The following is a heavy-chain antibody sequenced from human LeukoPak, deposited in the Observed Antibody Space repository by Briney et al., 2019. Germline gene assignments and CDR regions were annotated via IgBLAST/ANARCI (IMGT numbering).Heavy chain of an antibody. CDR1: GFTFSSYG. Sequence: GGSLRLSCAASGFTFSSYGMHWVRQAPGKGLERVAVIWYDGSNKYYADSVKGRFTISRDNSKNTLYLQMNSLRAEDTAVYYCARDINVGYSYGYLWGQGTLVTVSS. J-gene: IGHJ4*02. V-gene: IGHV3-33*01. CDR3: ARDINVGYSYGYL. CDR2: IWYDGSNK. D-gene: IGHD5-18*01.